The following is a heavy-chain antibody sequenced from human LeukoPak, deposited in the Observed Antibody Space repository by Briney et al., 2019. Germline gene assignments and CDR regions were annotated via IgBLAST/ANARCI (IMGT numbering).Heavy chain of an antibody. V-gene: IGHV1-69*13. CDR1: GYIFTSYY. CDR2: IIPIFGIA. D-gene: IGHD2-2*02. CDR3: AREAGGYCSSTSCYRYYYYMDV. J-gene: IGHJ6*03. Sequence: SVKVSCKASGYIFTSYYMHWVRQAPGQGLEWMGGIIPIFGIANYAQKFQGRVTITADESTSTAYMELSSLRSEDTAVYYCAREAGGYCSSTSCYRYYYYMDVWGKGTTVTVSS.